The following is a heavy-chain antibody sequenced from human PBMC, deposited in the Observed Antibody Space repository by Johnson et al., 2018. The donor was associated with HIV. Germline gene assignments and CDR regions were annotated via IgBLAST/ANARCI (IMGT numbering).Heavy chain of an antibody. Sequence: VQLVESGGGLVQPGGSLRLSCAASAFTFSRFDMHWVRQAAGKRLEWVSVIGSAGDTYNPGSVKGRFTISRDNSRNTLYLQMNSLRVGDTAVYFCAGATGRWMAAFDLWGQGTMVTVSS. CDR3: AGATGRWMAAFDL. D-gene: IGHD5-12*01. J-gene: IGHJ3*01. CDR1: AFTFSRFD. V-gene: IGHV3-13*01. CDR2: IGSAGDT.